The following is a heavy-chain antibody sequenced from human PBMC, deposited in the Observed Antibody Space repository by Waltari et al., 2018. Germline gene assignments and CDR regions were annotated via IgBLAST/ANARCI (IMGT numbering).Heavy chain of an antibody. J-gene: IGHJ5*02. Sequence: QVQLQESGPGLVKPSQTLSLTCTVSGGSISSGGYYWSWIRQHPGKGMEWIGYIYSSGSTYYNPSLKSRVTISVDTSKNQFSLKLSSVTAADTAVYYCARATLKRSSSSSWFDPWGQGTLVTVSS. D-gene: IGHD6-6*01. CDR1: GGSISSGGYY. CDR2: IYSSGST. V-gene: IGHV4-31*03. CDR3: ARATLKRSSSSSWFDP.